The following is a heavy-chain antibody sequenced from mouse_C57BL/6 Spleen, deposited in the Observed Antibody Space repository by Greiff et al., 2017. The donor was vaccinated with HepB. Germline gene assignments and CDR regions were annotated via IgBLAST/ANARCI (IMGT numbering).Heavy chain of an antibody. CDR2: IDPSDSYT. CDR3: ARRGMDDYDGGFAY. Sequence: QVQLQQPGAELVMPGASVKLSCKASGYTFTSYWMHWVKQRPGQGLEWIGEIDPSDSYTNYNQKFKGKSTLTVDKSSSTAYMQLSSLTSEDSAVYYCARRGMDDYDGGFAYWGQGTLVTVSA. V-gene: IGHV1-69*01. CDR1: GYTFTSYW. D-gene: IGHD2-4*01. J-gene: IGHJ3*01.